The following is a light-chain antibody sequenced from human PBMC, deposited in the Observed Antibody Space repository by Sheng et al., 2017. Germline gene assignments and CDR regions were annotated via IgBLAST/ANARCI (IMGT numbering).Light chain of an antibody. V-gene: IGKV1-6*01. CDR2: AAS. Sequence: AIQMTQSPSSLSASVGDRVTITCRASQGIRNGLGWYQQKPGKAPKVLIYAASTLQSGVPSRFRGSGSGTDFTLIISSLQPEDFVTYYCQQYYSYPPTFGQGTKVEIK. CDR3: QQYYSYPPT. J-gene: IGKJ1*01. CDR1: QGIRNG.